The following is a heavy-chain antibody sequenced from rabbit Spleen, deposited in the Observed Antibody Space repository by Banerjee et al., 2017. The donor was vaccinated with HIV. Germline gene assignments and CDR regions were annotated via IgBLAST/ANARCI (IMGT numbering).Heavy chain of an antibody. D-gene: IGHD4-1*01. V-gene: IGHV1S40*01. CDR3: ARETSSGWGIVSFYFSF. CDR2: INAITGKA. J-gene: IGHJ4*01. Sequence: QSLEESGGDLVKPGASLKLSCTASGFSFSNKAVMCWVRQAPGKGLEWIACINAITGKAVYANWAKGRSTFSKSSSTTVTLQMTSLTAADTATYFCARETSSGWGIVSFYFSFWGPGTLVTVS. CDR1: GFSFSNKAV.